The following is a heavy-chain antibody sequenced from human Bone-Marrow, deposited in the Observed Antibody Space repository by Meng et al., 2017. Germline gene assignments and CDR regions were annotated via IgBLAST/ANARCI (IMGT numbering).Heavy chain of an antibody. CDR2: MYSGGDT. CDR1: GSTFSSKY. CDR3: ATGETRYWFDP. V-gene: IGHV3-53*02. Sequence: VVRGETGGVLSRPGGPTRLPLVTSGSTFSSKYMGWVRQSPGKGLEWVSVMYSGGDTQYTDSVKGRFTISRDNSKNTLYLQMNNLRAEDTAVYYCATGETRYWFDPWGQGTLVTVSS. D-gene: IGHD1-26*01. J-gene: IGHJ5*02.